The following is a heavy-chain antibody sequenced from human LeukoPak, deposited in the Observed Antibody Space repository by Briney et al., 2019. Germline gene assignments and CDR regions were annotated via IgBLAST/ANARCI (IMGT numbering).Heavy chain of an antibody. CDR3: ASLLEKATILAFDY. CDR2: IYYSGST. Sequence: PSETLSLTCTVSGGSISSYYWSWIRQPPGKGLEWIGYIYYSGSTNYNPSLKSRVTISVDTSKNQFSLKLSSVTAADTAVYYCASLLEKATILAFDYWGQGTLVSVSS. J-gene: IGHJ4*02. D-gene: IGHD5-24*01. V-gene: IGHV4-59*08. CDR1: GGSISSYY.